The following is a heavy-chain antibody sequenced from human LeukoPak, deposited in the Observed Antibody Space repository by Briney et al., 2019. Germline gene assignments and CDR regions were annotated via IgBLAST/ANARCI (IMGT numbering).Heavy chain of an antibody. Sequence: SETLSLTCAVSGYSISSGYYWGWIRQPPGKGLEWIGSIYHSGSTYYNPSLKSRVTISVDTSKNQFSLKLSSVTAADTAVYYCARVEKKSSSWYGQGLNWFAPWGQGTLVTVSS. CDR1: GYSISSGYY. CDR3: ARVEKKSSSWYGQGLNWFAP. D-gene: IGHD6-13*01. CDR2: IYHSGST. V-gene: IGHV4-38-2*01. J-gene: IGHJ5*02.